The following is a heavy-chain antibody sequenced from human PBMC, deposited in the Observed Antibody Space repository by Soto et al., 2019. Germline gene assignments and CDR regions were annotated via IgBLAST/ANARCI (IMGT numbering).Heavy chain of an antibody. CDR1: GFTFSSYG. CDR2: ISYDGSNK. D-gene: IGHD3-22*01. V-gene: IGHV3-30*03. CDR3: GSDDSSGYYGSPDAFDI. J-gene: IGHJ3*02. Sequence: HPGGSLRLSCAASGFTFSSYGMHWVRQAPGKGLEWVAVISYDGSNKYYADSVKGRFTISRDNSKNTLYLQMNSLRAEDTAVYYCGSDDSSGYYGSPDAFDIWGQGTMVTVSS.